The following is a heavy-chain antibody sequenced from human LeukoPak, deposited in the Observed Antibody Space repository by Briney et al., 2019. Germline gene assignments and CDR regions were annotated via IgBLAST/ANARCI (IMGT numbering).Heavy chain of an antibody. D-gene: IGHD3-22*01. Sequence: GGSLRLSCAASGFTFSSYAMSWVRQAPGKGLEWVSAISGSGGSTYYADSVKGRFTISRDNSKNTLYLQMNSLRAEDTAVYYCAKDRLGAYDSSGPTPTDAFDIWGQGTMDTVSS. V-gene: IGHV3-23*01. J-gene: IGHJ3*02. CDR1: GFTFSSYA. CDR2: ISGSGGST. CDR3: AKDRLGAYDSSGPTPTDAFDI.